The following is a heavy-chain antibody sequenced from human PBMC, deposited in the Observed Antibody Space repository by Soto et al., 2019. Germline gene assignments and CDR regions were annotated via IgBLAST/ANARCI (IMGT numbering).Heavy chain of an antibody. CDR3: ARLLTEGATYREDAFDI. CDR2: ISTSNGKT. J-gene: IGHJ3*02. CDR1: RYTFTSHG. Sequence: QVQLMQSGGEVKEPGASVKVSCTTSRYTFTSHGISWVRQAPGQGLEWMGWISTSNGKTDYAQKFQGRLTMTADTRTNTAYMELRSLRSDDTALYFCARLLTEGATYREDAFDIWGQGTKVTVSS. D-gene: IGHD1-26*01. V-gene: IGHV1-18*01.